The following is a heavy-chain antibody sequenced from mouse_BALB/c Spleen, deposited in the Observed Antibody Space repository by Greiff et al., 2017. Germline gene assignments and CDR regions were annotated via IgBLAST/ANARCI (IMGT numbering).Heavy chain of an antibody. J-gene: IGHJ4*01. CDR3: ARDRGNYAMDY. CDR2: IWAGGST. D-gene: IGHD3-1*01. V-gene: IGHV2-9*02. CDR1: GFSLTSYG. Sequence: VNVVESGPGLVAPSQSLSITCTVSGFSLTSYGVHWVRQPPGKGLEWLGVIWAGGSTNYNSALMSRLSISKDNSKSQVFLKMNSLQTDDTAMYYCARDRGNYAMDYWGQGTSVTVSS.